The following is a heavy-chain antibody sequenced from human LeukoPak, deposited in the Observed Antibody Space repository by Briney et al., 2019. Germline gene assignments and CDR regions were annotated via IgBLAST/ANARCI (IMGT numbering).Heavy chain of an antibody. Sequence: GGSLRLSCAASGFTFSSYNMNWVRQAPGKGLEWVSSISGISTYIYYADSVKGRFTISRDNSKNTLYLQMNSLRAEDTAVYYCAKVDYGGNVWCFDYWGQGTLVTVSS. V-gene: IGHV3-21*04. CDR1: GFTFSSYN. D-gene: IGHD4-23*01. J-gene: IGHJ4*02. CDR3: AKVDYGGNVWCFDY. CDR2: ISGISTYI.